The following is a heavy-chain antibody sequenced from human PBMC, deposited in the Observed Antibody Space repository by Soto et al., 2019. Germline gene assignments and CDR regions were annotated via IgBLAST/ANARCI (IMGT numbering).Heavy chain of an antibody. CDR3: AREVAARTYYYYYGMDV. CDR1: GGTFSSYS. Sequence: SVKVSCKASGGTFSSYSISWVRHAPVQGLEWMGGIIPIFGTANYAQKFQGRVTITADKSTSTAYMELSSLRSEDTAVYYCAREVAARTYYYYYGMDVWGQGTTVTVSS. J-gene: IGHJ6*02. CDR2: IIPIFGTA. V-gene: IGHV1-69*06. D-gene: IGHD6-6*01.